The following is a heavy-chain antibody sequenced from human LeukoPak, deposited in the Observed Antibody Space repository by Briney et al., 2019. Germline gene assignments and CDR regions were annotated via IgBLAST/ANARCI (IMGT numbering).Heavy chain of an antibody. J-gene: IGHJ4*02. V-gene: IGHV3-23*01. D-gene: IGHD3-22*01. CDR1: GFTFSSYA. Sequence: GGSLRLSCAASGFTFSSYAMSWVRQAPGKGLEWVSAISGSGGSTYYADSVKGRFTISRDNSKNTLYLQMNSLRAEGTAVYYCAKDQYYYDSSGYYYYFDYWGQGTLVTVSS. CDR3: AKDQYYYDSSGYYYYFDY. CDR2: ISGSGGST.